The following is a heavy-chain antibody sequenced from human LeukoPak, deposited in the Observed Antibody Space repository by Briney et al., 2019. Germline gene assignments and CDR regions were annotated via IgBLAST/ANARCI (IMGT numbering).Heavy chain of an antibody. CDR3: VKHGSGWSFDY. CDR1: SASISSYY. J-gene: IGHJ4*02. Sequence: SETLSLTCTVSSASISSYYWGWIRQSPGKGLEWIGYIQNTGGTNYNPSLKSRVSISKDTSKNQFSLQVRSVTAADTAVYYCVKHGSGWSFDYWGQGTLVTVPS. CDR2: IQNTGGT. D-gene: IGHD6-19*01. V-gene: IGHV4-59*01.